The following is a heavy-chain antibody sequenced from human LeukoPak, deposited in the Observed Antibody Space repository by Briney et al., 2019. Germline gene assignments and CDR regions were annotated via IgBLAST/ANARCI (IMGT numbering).Heavy chain of an antibody. V-gene: IGHV4-59*08. J-gene: IGHJ4*02. D-gene: IGHD6-13*01. CDR2: IYYSGST. Sequence: PSETLSLTCTVSGGSISSYYWSWIRQPPGKGLEWIGYIYYSGSTNYNPSLKSRVTISVDTSKNQFSLKLSSVTAADTAVYYCARVGAAAGTLDYWGQGTLVTVSS. CDR1: GGSISSYY. CDR3: ARVGAAAGTLDY.